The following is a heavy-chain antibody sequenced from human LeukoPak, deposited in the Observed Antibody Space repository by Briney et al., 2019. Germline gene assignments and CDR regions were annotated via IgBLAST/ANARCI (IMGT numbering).Heavy chain of an antibody. V-gene: IGHV3-74*01. Sequence: GGSLRLSCAASGFTFSTYWMHWVRQAPGKGLVWVSRINSYGSSTSYADSVKGRFTISRDNAKNTLYLQMNSLRAEDTAVYYCAKSGSDWDYYMDVWGKGTTVTVSS. CDR2: INSYGSST. D-gene: IGHD3-10*01. CDR1: GFTFSTYW. J-gene: IGHJ6*03. CDR3: AKSGSDWDYYMDV.